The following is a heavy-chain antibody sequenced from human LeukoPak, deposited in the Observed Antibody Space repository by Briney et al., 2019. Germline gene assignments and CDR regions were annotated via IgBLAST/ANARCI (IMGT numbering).Heavy chain of an antibody. V-gene: IGHV3-13*01. CDR1: GFTFSSYD. CDR3: ARDFKYYDSSGPNWYFDL. J-gene: IGHJ2*01. CDR2: IGTAGDT. D-gene: IGHD3-22*01. Sequence: GGSLRLSCAASGFTFSSYDMHWVRQATGKGLEWVSAIGTAGDTYYPGSVKGRFTISRENAENSLYLQMNSLRAGDTAVYYCARDFKYYDSSGPNWYFDLWGRGTLVTVSS.